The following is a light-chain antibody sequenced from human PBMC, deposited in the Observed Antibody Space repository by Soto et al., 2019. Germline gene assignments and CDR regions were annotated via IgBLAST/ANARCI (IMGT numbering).Light chain of an antibody. Sequence: DIQMTQSPSTLSASVGDRVTITCRASQSISSWLTWYQQKAGQAPKLLIYKASIVESGVPSRYSGSGSGTEFTLTISSLQPDDSATYYCQPYSYFATFGKGTRVEVK. CDR3: QPYSYFAT. V-gene: IGKV1-5*03. CDR1: QSISSW. J-gene: IGKJ1*01. CDR2: KAS.